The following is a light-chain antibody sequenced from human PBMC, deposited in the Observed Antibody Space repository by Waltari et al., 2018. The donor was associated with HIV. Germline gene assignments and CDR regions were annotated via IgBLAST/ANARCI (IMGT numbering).Light chain of an antibody. V-gene: IGLV1-47*01. CDR3: AAWDDSLSGG. J-gene: IGLJ3*02. CDR2: RNN. Sequence: QSVLTQPPSASRTPWQRVTIQWSRSRSSIGSNYEYGSQQLPGTAPKLLIYRNNQRPSGVPDRFSGSKSGTSASLAISGLRSEDEADYYCAAWDDSLSGGFGGGTKLTVL. CDR1: RSSIGSNY.